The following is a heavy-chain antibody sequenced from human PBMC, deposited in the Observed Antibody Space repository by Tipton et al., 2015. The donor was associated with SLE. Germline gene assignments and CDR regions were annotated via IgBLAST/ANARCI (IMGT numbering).Heavy chain of an antibody. J-gene: IGHJ4*02. Sequence: SLRLSCTASGFTFGDYAMSWVRQAPGKGLEWVGFIRSKAYGGTTEYAASVKGRFTISRDNAKNTLYLQMNSLRAEDTAVYYCARQGEDYFDYWGQGTLVTVSS. CDR1: GFTFGDYA. CDR3: ARQGEDYFDY. D-gene: IGHD1-26*01. CDR2: IRSKAYGGTT. V-gene: IGHV3-49*04.